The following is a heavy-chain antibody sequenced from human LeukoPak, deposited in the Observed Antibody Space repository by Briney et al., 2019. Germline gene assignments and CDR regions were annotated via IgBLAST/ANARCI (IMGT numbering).Heavy chain of an antibody. CDR1: GGSFSGYY. J-gene: IGHJ3*02. Sequence: PSETLSLTCAVYGGSFSGYYWSWIRQPPGKGLEWIGEINHSGSTNYNPSLKSRVTISVDTSKNQFSLKLSSVTAADTAVYYCARVREDAFDIWGQGTMVTVSS. CDR3: ARVREDAFDI. V-gene: IGHV4-34*01. CDR2: INHSGST.